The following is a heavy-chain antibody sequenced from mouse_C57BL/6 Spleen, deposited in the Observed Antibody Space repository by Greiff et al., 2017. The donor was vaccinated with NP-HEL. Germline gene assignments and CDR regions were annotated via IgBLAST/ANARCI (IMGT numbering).Heavy chain of an antibody. CDR1: GYTFTSYW. Sequence: VQLQQPGAELVRPGSSVKLSCKASGYTFTSYWMDWVKQRPGQGLEWIGNIYPSDSETHYNQKFKDKATLTVDKSSSTAYMQLSSLTSEDSAVYYCAIYYDYFYWGQGTTLTVSS. J-gene: IGHJ2*01. D-gene: IGHD2-4*01. CDR3: AIYYDYFY. CDR2: IYPSDSET. V-gene: IGHV1-61*01.